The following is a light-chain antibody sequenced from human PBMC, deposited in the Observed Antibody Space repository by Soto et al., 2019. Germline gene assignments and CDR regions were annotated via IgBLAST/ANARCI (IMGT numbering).Light chain of an antibody. CDR3: LQDYSYPRT. CDR1: QGIRNE. J-gene: IGKJ1*01. CDR2: AAS. Sequence: AIQMTQSRASLSASIGDRVTITCRASQGIRNELGWYQQKPGKAPILLIYAASSLQSGVPSRFSGSGSGTDFTLTISSLQPEDFATYYCLQDYSYPRTFGQGTKVEVK. V-gene: IGKV1-6*01.